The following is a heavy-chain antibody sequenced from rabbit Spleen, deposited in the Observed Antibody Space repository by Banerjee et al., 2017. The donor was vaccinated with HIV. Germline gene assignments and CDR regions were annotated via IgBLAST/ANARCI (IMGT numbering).Heavy chain of an antibody. CDR1: GVSFSGSSY. CDR3: ARDTGSSFSSYGMDL. D-gene: IGHD8-1*01. V-gene: IGHV1S45*01. Sequence: QEQLEESGGDLVKPGASLTLTCIASGVSFSGSSYMCWVRQAPGKGLEWIACIDAGSSGFTYFASWAKGRFTISKTSSTTVTLQMTSLTAADTATYFCARDTGSSFSSYGMDLWGQGTLVTVS. J-gene: IGHJ6*01. CDR2: IDAGSSGFT.